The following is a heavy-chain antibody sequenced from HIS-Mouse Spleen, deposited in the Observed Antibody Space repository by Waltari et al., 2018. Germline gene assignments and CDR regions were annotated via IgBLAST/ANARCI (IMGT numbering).Heavy chain of an antibody. V-gene: IGHV4-39*07. Sequence: QLQLLGAGPGLVKPSETLSLTCTVSGRSFSSSSYYWACFRQPPGKGLEWIGSIYYSGRTYYNPSLKSRVTISVDTSKNQFSLKLSSVTAADTAVYYCAREIPYSSSWYDWYFDLWGRGTLVTVSS. D-gene: IGHD6-13*01. J-gene: IGHJ2*01. CDR3: AREIPYSSSWYDWYFDL. CDR2: IYYSGRT. CDR1: GRSFSSSSYY.